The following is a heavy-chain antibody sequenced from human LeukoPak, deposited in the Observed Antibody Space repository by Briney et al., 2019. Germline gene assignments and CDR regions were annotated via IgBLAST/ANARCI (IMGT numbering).Heavy chain of an antibody. CDR1: GYTFTSYA. CDR3: ARGLIAVASTLYY. Sequence: ASVKVSCKASGYTFTSYAMHWVRQAPGQRLEWMGWINAGNGNTKYSQKFQGRVTITRDTSASTAYMELSSLRSEDTAVYYCARGLIAVASTLYYWGQGTLVTVSS. D-gene: IGHD6-19*01. J-gene: IGHJ4*02. CDR2: INAGNGNT. V-gene: IGHV1-3*01.